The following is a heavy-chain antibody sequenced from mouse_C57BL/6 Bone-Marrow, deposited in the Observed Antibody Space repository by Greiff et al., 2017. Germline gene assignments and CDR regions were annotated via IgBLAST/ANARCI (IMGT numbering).Heavy chain of an antibody. CDR2: INPNNGGA. Sequence: VQLQQSGAELVKPGASVKLSCKASGYTFTSYWMHWVKQRPGQGLEWIGMINPNNGGANYNEKFKNKATLTVDKSSITTYMPLISLTSEDSAVYLFASSGVYGITLYCYFDVWGTGTTVTVSS. D-gene: IGHD1-1*01. V-gene: IGHV1-53*01. CDR3: ASSGVYGITLYCYFDV. CDR1: GYTFTSYW. J-gene: IGHJ1*03.